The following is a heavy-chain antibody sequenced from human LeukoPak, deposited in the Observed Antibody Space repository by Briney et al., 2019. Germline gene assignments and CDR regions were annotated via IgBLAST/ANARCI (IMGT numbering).Heavy chain of an antibody. Sequence: SETLSLTCTVSGGSISSYYWSWIRQPAGKGLEWIGRIYTSGSTNYNPSLKSRVTMSVDTSKNQFSLRLISVTAADTAVYYCARVYSSSGWYGSFQHWGQGTLVSVSS. CDR2: IYTSGST. CDR3: ARVYSSSGWYGSFQH. D-gene: IGHD6-19*01. CDR1: GGSISSYY. J-gene: IGHJ1*01. V-gene: IGHV4-4*07.